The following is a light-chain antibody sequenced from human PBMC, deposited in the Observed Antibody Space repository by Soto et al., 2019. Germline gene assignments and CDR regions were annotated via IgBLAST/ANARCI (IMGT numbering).Light chain of an antibody. V-gene: IGLV2-14*01. CDR2: EVT. CDR3: SSYTSSTDYV. Sequence: QAVVTQPASVSGSPGQSITISCTGTSSDIDTYNYVSWYQQHPGKAPKLIIYEVTNRPSGVSNRFSGSKSGDTASLTISGLRAEDEADYYCSSYTSSTDYVFGTGTKLTV. J-gene: IGLJ1*01. CDR1: SSDIDTYNY.